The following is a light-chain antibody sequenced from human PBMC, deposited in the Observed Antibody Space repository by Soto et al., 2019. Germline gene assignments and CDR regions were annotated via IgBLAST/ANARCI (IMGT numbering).Light chain of an antibody. CDR2: GAS. CDR3: KQSNNWTWT. J-gene: IGKJ1*01. Sequence: EFVVTQSPVTLSLAPGGKATLSCRASQSISDTLAWYQQKPGQAPRLLIHGASTRAPGFPARFSGSGSGTDGTITISSLKQEDGAVYDCKQSNNWTWTFGQGTKVDNK. V-gene: IGKV3-15*01. CDR1: QSISDT.